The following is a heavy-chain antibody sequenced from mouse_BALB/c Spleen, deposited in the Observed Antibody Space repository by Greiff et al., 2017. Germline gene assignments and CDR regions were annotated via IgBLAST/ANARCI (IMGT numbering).Heavy chain of an antibody. CDR3: AREYGNYYAMDY. CDR2: ISSGGSYT. J-gene: IGHJ4*01. Sequence: EVKLVESGGGLVQPGGSLKLSCAASGFTFSSYAMSWVRQSPEKRLEWVAEISSGGSYTYYPDTVTGRFTISRDNAKNTLYLEMSSLRSEDTAMYYCAREYGNYYAMDYWGQGTSVTVSS. V-gene: IGHV5-9-4*01. D-gene: IGHD2-10*02. CDR1: GFTFSSYA.